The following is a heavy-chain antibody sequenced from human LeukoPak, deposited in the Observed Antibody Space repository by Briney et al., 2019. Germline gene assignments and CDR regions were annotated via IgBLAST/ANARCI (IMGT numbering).Heavy chain of an antibody. J-gene: IGHJ6*02. Sequence: SETLSLTCIVSGGSISSISSNNYHWGWIRQPPGKGLEWIGSIYYSGSTYYNPSLKSRVTISLDTSKNQFSLKLSSVTAADTALYYCAREMGVVTAHGIDVWGQGTTVTVSS. CDR2: IYYSGST. D-gene: IGHD4-23*01. V-gene: IGHV4-39*02. CDR1: GGSISSISSNNYH. CDR3: AREMGVVTAHGIDV.